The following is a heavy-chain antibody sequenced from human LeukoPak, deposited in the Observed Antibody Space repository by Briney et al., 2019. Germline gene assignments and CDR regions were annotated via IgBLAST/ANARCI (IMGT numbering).Heavy chain of an antibody. CDR3: ARVSLAALASDY. Sequence: SETLSLTCTVSGGSISSSSYYWGWIRQPPGKGLEWIGSIYYSGSTYYNPSLKSRVTISVDTSKNQFSLQLSSVTAADTAVYYCARVSLAALASDYWGQGTLVTVSS. CDR1: GGSISSSSYY. D-gene: IGHD6-6*01. V-gene: IGHV4-39*07. J-gene: IGHJ4*02. CDR2: IYYSGST.